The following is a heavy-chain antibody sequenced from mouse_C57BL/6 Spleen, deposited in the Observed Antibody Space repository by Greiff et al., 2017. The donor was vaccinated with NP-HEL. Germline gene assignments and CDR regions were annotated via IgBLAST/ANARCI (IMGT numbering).Heavy chain of an antibody. V-gene: IGHV7-3*01. CDR1: GFTFTDYY. Sequence: EVQLVESGGGLVQPGGSLSLSCAASGFTFTDYYMSWVRQPPGKALEWLGFIRNKANGYTTEYSASVKGRFTISRDNSQSILYLQMNALRAEDSATYYCARYNGNYGGFAYWGQGTLVTVSA. CDR2: IRNKANGYTT. D-gene: IGHD2-1*01. CDR3: ARYNGNYGGFAY. J-gene: IGHJ3*01.